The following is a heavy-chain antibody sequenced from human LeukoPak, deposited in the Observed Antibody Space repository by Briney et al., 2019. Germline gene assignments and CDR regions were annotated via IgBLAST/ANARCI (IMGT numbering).Heavy chain of an antibody. CDR2: INPNSGGT. J-gene: IGHJ3*02. V-gene: IGHV1-2*06. CDR3: ASDSSADAFDI. Sequence: ASVTVSFKASGYTFTGYYMHWVRQAPGQGREWMGRINPNSGGTNYAQKFQGRVTMTRDTSISTAYMELSRLRSDDTAVYYCASDSSADAFDIWGQGTMVTVSS. D-gene: IGHD6-19*01. CDR1: GYTFTGYY.